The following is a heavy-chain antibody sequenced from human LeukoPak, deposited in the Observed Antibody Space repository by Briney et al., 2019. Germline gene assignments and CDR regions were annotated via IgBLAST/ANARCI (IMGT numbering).Heavy chain of an antibody. CDR1: GYTFTSYG. D-gene: IGHD6-13*01. V-gene: IGHV1-18*01. CDR3: ARDLRRGSSSWYVSGGDY. Sequence: ASVKVSCKASGYTFTSYGISWVRQAPGQGLEWMGWITAYNDNTYYAQKLQGRVAMTTDTSTSTAYMELRSLRSDDTAVYYCARDLRRGSSSWYVSGGDYWGQGTLVTVSS. J-gene: IGHJ4*02. CDR2: ITAYNDNT.